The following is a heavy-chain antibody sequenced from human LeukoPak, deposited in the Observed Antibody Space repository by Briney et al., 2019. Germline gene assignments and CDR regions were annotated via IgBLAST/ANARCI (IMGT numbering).Heavy chain of an antibody. D-gene: IGHD4-17*01. CDR2: INPSGSST. Sequence: ASVKDSFQASGYTFTSYYMHGLRQAPGQRLEGMGRINPSGSSTSYAETLKGRVTMTRDTSKSTVYMELSSLRSEDTAVYYCARDYLLRAYYYYGMDVWGKGTTVTVSS. J-gene: IGHJ6*04. CDR1: GYTFTSYY. CDR3: ARDYLLRAYYYYGMDV. V-gene: IGHV1-46*04.